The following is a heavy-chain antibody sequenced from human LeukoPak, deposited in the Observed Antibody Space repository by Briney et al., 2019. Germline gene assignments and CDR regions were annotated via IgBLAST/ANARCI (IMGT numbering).Heavy chain of an antibody. D-gene: IGHD5-18*01. CDR1: GFTFSSYS. Sequence: GGSLRLSCAASGFTFSSYSMNWVRQAPGKGLEWVSYISSSGSTIYYADSVKGRFTISRDNAKNSLYLQMNSLRAEDTAVYYCARLNGALVTLDYWGQGTLVTVSS. J-gene: IGHJ4*02. CDR2: ISSSGSTI. V-gene: IGHV3-48*04. CDR3: ARLNGALVTLDY.